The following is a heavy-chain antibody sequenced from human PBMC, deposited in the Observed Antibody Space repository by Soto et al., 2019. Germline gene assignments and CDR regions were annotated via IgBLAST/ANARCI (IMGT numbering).Heavy chain of an antibody. CDR3: AKDRISSYYYYYGMDV. CDR1: GFTFSSYA. V-gene: IGHV3-23*01. J-gene: IGHJ6*02. D-gene: IGHD6-13*01. Sequence: PGGSLRLSCAASGFTFSSYAMTWVRQAPGKGLEWVSGISGSGGSTYYADSVKGRFTISGDSSKNTLYLQMNTLRAEDTAVYYCAKDRISSYYYYYGMDVWGQGTTVTVSS. CDR2: ISGSGGST.